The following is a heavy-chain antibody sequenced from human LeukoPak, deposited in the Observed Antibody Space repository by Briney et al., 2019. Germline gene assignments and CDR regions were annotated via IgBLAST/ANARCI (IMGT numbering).Heavy chain of an antibody. CDR2: ITTYNGNT. V-gene: IGHV1-18*01. D-gene: IGHD6-13*01. J-gene: IGHJ4*02. CDR3: ARAVRSGYSSSWFSNLDY. CDR1: GYTFTSYG. Sequence: VSVKVSCKASGYTFTSYGISWVRQAPGQGLEWMGWITTYNGNTNTAQKLQGRVTMTTDTSTSTAYMEVRRLTSDDTAVYYCARAVRSGYSSSWFSNLDYWGQGTPVTVSS.